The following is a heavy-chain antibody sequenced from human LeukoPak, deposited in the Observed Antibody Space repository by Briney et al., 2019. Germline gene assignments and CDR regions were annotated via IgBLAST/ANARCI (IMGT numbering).Heavy chain of an antibody. CDR2: ISSSSSYI. J-gene: IGHJ6*02. V-gene: IGHV3-11*06. CDR3: ARDLHVVVVAAPSYYYYGMDV. CDR1: GCTFSDYY. Sequence: GGSLRLSCAASGCTFSDYYMSWIRQAPGKGLEWVSSISSSSSYIYYADSVKGRFTISSDNDKNSLYLQMNSLSAEDTAVYYCARDLHVVVVAAPSYYYYGMDVWGQGTTVTVSS. D-gene: IGHD2-15*01.